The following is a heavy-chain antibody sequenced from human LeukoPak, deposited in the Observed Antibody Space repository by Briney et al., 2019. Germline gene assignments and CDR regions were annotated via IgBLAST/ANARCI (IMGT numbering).Heavy chain of an antibody. D-gene: IGHD4-23*01. CDR3: AKQNLVVTPTFDY. CDR1: GFTFSTYA. CDR2: ISGGGGSA. Sequence: GGSLRLSCAASGFTFSTYAMSWVRQAPGKGLEWVSAISGGGGSAYYTDSVRGRFTISRDNSKNTVYLQMHSLRAEDTALYYCAKQNLVVTPTFDYWGQGALVTVSS. V-gene: IGHV3-23*01. J-gene: IGHJ4*02.